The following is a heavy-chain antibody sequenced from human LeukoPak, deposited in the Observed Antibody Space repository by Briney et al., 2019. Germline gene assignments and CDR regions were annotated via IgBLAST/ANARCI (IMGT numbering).Heavy chain of an antibody. J-gene: IGHJ4*02. CDR3: AKGMGYYDSSGPFVY. CDR1: GYTFTSYG. Sequence: GASVKVSCKASGYTFTSYGISWVRQAPGQGLEWMGWISAYNGNTNYAQKLQGRVTMTTDTSTSTAYMELRSLRSDDTAVYYCAKGMGYYDSSGPFVYWGQGTLVTVSS. D-gene: IGHD3-22*01. V-gene: IGHV1-18*01. CDR2: ISAYNGNT.